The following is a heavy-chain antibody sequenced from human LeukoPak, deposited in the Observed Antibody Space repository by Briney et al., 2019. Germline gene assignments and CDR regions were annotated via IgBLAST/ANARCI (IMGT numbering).Heavy chain of an antibody. D-gene: IGHD3-9*01. Sequence: SETLSLTRTVSGGSMSSHYWSWIRPSPGGGLEWSGYINYSGSTNYTPSLKRRLPISVHTSKTQFSLKLRSVPAAHTSVFLWARAAEGVPVAVLAEVWGQGTLVTVSS. CDR3: ARAAEGVPVAVLAEV. CDR2: INYSGST. V-gene: IGHV4-59*11. J-gene: IGHJ4*02. CDR1: GGSMSSHY.